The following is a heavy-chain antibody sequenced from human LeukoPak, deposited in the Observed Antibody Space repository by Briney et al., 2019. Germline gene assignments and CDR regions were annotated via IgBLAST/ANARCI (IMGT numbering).Heavy chain of an antibody. CDR3: ARIGYKSSSFDH. D-gene: IGHD2-2*02. Sequence: PGGSLRLSCAASGFTFSSYSMNWVRQAPGKGLEWVANIKEDGTIKYYVDSVKGRFTISRDTAKNSVYLQMNSLRVEDTGIYFCARIGYKSSSFDHWGQGTLVTVSS. V-gene: IGHV3-7*01. CDR1: GFTFSSYS. CDR2: IKEDGTIK. J-gene: IGHJ4*02.